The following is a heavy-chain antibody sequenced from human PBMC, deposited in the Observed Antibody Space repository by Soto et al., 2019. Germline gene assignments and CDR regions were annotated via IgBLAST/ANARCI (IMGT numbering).Heavy chain of an antibody. J-gene: IGHJ4*02. CDR1: GFTFSTYA. D-gene: IGHD1-7*01. Sequence: TGGSLRLSCAASGFTFSTYALSWVRQAPGKGLEWVSAISANGQGTYYADSVRGRFTISRDNSKNTIFLHMDSLRAEDTAVYYCAKDRNYPRDQFHYWGQGTLVTVSS. CDR3: AKDRNYPRDQFHY. V-gene: IGHV3-23*01. CDR2: ISANGQGT.